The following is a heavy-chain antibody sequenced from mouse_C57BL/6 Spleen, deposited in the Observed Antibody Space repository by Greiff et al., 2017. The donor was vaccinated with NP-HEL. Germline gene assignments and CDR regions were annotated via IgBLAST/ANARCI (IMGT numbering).Heavy chain of an antibody. Sequence: VQLQQSGAELVKPGASVKMSCKASGYTFTSYWITWVKQRPGQGLEWIGDIYPGSGSTKYNEKFKSKATLTVDTSSSTAYMQPSSLTSEYSAVYYCARSLIYYGSSYVAMDYWGQGTSVTVSS. J-gene: IGHJ4*01. D-gene: IGHD1-1*01. CDR1: GYTFTSYW. CDR2: IYPGSGST. V-gene: IGHV1-55*01. CDR3: ARSLIYYGSSYVAMDY.